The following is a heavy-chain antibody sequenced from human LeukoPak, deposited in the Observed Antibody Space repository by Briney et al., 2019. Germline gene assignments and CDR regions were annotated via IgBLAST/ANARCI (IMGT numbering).Heavy chain of an antibody. J-gene: IGHJ6*02. CDR1: GYTFTSYD. CDR3: ARNEAYYDFWSGYYQRYYYYGMDV. Sequence: APVKVSCKASGYTFTSYDINWVRQAPGQGLEWMGWMNPNSGNTGYAQKFQGRVTMTRNTSISTAYMELSSLRSEDTAVYYCARNEAYYDFWSGYYQRYYYYGMDVWGQGTTVTVSS. V-gene: IGHV1-8*01. CDR2: MNPNSGNT. D-gene: IGHD3-3*01.